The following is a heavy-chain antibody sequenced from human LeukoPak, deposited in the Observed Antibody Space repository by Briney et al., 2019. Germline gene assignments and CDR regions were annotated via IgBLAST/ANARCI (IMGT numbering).Heavy chain of an antibody. CDR2: MYYSGST. D-gene: IGHD6-13*01. CDR1: GASISSSSYQ. Sequence: SETLSLTCTVSGASISSSSYQWGWIRQPPGKGLEWIGSMYYSGSTYYTPSLKSRVTISVDTSKNQFSLKLGSVTAADTAVYYCARHVGQQLMYYYYGMDVWGQGTTVTVSS. CDR3: ARHVGQQLMYYYYGMDV. J-gene: IGHJ6*02. V-gene: IGHV4-39*01.